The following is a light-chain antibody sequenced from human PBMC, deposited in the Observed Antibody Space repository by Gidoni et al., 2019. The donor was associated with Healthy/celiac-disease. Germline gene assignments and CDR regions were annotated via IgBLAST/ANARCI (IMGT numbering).Light chain of an antibody. V-gene: IGKV3-20*01. CDR2: GAS. CDR1: QSVSSSY. CDR3: QHYGSSPLT. Sequence: EIVLTQSPGTLSLSPGERATLSCRASQSVSSSYLAWYQQKPGQAPRLLIYGASSRATGIPYRFSGSWSGTYFSLIISRLEPDDFALYYCQHYGSSPLTFGGGTKVEIK. J-gene: IGKJ4*01.